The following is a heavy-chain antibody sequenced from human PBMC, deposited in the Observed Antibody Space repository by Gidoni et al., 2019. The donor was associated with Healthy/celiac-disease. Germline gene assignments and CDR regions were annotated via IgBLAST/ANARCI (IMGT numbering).Heavy chain of an antibody. Sequence: EVQLVQSGAEVKQPGASLKISCKGSCYSFTSYCICWVRQLPGKGLEWMGIIYPGDSDTRYSPAFQGQVTISADKSISTAYLQWSSLKASDTAMYYCARRWVIRARGTNAFDIWGQGTMVTVSS. D-gene: IGHD2-2*01. V-gene: IGHV5-51*01. CDR1: CYSFTSYC. J-gene: IGHJ3*02. CDR2: IYPGDSDT. CDR3: ARRWVIRARGTNAFDI.